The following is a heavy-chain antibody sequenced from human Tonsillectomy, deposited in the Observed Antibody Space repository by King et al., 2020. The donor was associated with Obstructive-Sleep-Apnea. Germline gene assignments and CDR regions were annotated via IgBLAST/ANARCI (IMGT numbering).Heavy chain of an antibody. Sequence: LVVSWAEVKKSGASVQVSCKASGYTFTGYYFSWVRQAPGQGLAWLGWINPHTGGTNYAQKFQGWVTMTRDTSISTAYMELSRLTSDDTAVYYCAINYKYNFGLFDYWGQGTLVTVSS. V-gene: IGHV1-2*04. CDR3: AINYKYNFGLFDY. CDR1: GYTFTGYY. CDR2: INPHTGGT. J-gene: IGHJ4*02. D-gene: IGHD5-18*01.